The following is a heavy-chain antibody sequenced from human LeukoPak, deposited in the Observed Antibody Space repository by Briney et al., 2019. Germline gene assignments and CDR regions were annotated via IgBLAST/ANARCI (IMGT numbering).Heavy chain of an antibody. D-gene: IGHD3-16*02. CDR1: GGSFSGYY. CDR2: INHSGST. J-gene: IGHJ4*02. Sequence: SETLSLTCAVYGGSFSGYYWSWIRQPPGKGLEWIGEINHSGSTNYNPSLKSRVTISVDTSKNQFSLKLSSVTAADTAVYYCARRGSYRYNGYTFDYWGQGTLVTVSS. CDR3: ARRGSYRYNGYTFDY. V-gene: IGHV4-34*01.